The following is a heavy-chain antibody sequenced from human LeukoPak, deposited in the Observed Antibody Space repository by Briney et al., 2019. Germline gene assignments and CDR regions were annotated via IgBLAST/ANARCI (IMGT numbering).Heavy chain of an antibody. V-gene: IGHV1-46*01. CDR3: ARGGFQYRGYFDY. J-gene: IGHJ4*02. Sequence: SVRVSYTPSQYIYTPYYTHWGRQAPGQRPEWMGIINLSGGTTTNARRLRGRVTMTRDTSTSTVYMELSSLRSEDTAGYYCARGGFQYRGYFDYWGQGALASVSS. CDR1: QYIYTPYY. CDR2: INLSGGTT. D-gene: IGHD2-2*01.